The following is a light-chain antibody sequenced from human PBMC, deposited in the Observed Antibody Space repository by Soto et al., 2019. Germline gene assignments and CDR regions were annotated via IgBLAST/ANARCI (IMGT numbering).Light chain of an antibody. CDR3: SAWDAGLNGYV. CDR2: SNY. V-gene: IGLV1-44*01. Sequence: QSALTQPPSASGTPGQRVTISCSGSSSNIGSKTVNWYQQLPGTAPKLLIYSNYQRPSGVPDRFSGSKSGTSASLAISGLQSEDEADYYCSAWDAGLNGYVFGTGTRSPS. J-gene: IGLJ1*01. CDR1: SSNIGSKT.